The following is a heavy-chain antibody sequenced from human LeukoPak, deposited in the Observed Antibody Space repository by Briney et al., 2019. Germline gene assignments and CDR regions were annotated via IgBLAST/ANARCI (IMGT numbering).Heavy chain of an antibody. Sequence: PSETLSLTCTVAGGSISSGDYYWSWIRQPPGKGLEWIGYIYYSESTYYNPSLKSRITISVDTSKNQFSLKLTSVTAADTAVYYCARVGFGVIIPPYAFDIWGQGTMVTVSS. D-gene: IGHD3-3*01. CDR3: ARVGFGVIIPPYAFDI. CDR2: IYYSEST. CDR1: GGSISSGDYY. J-gene: IGHJ3*02. V-gene: IGHV4-30-4*08.